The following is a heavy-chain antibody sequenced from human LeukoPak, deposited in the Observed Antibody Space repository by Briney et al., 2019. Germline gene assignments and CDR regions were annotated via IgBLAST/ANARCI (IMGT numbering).Heavy chain of an antibody. CDR3: ARETTVTTKDEPAFDY. J-gene: IGHJ4*02. CDR2: ISYDGSNK. D-gene: IGHD4-17*01. V-gene: IGHV3-30-3*01. CDR1: GFTFSSYA. Sequence: PGGSLRLSCAASGFTFSSYAMHWVRQAPGKGLEWVAVISYDGSNKYYADSVKGRFTISRDNSKNTLYLQMNSLRAEDTAVYYCARETTVTTKDEPAFDYWGQGTLVTVSS.